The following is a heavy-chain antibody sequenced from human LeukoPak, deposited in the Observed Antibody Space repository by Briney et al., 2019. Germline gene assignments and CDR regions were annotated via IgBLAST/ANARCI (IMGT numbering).Heavy chain of an antibody. J-gene: IGHJ6*04. CDR1: GFTFSSYA. D-gene: IGHD3-3*01. Sequence: PGGSLRLSCAASGFTFSSYAMHWLRLAPGKGLEWVSSISPDSNYKYYVDSVKGRFTISRDNAKSSLYLQMNSLRAEDTALYYCGRDLWSSADVWGKGTMVTVSS. V-gene: IGHV3-21*01. CDR3: GRDLWSSADV. CDR2: ISPDSNYK.